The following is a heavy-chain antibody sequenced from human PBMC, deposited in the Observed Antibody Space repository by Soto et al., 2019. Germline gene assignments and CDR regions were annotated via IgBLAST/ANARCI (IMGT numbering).Heavy chain of an antibody. D-gene: IGHD3-16*01. CDR2: ISWNSGSI. CDR3: AKSNDYPLAPDY. CDR1: GFTFDDYA. Sequence: PGGSLRLSCAASGFTFDDYAMHWVRQAPGKGLEWVSGISWNSGSIGYADSVKGRFTISRDNAKNSLYLQMNSLRAEDTALYYCAKSNDYPLAPDYWGQGTLVTVSS. J-gene: IGHJ4*02. V-gene: IGHV3-9*01.